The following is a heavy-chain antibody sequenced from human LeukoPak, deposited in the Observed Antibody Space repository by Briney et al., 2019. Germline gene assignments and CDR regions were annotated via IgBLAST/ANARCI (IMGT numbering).Heavy chain of an antibody. J-gene: IGHJ4*02. V-gene: IGHV4-30-4*01. Sequence: PSQTLSLTCTVSGGSISSGDHYWSWIRQPPGKGLEWIGHIYYTGSTSYNPSLKNPVIISVDTSKNQFSLKLSSVTATDTGVYYCARESLRYCSAGSCSPFDSWGQGTLVTVSS. CDR1: GGSISSGDHY. D-gene: IGHD2-15*01. CDR3: ARESLRYCSAGSCSPFDS. CDR2: IYYTGST.